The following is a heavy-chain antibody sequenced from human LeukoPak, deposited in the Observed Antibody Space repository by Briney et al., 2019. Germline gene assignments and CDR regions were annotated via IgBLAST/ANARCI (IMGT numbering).Heavy chain of an antibody. CDR3: ARTRAVYDAFDI. J-gene: IGHJ3*02. CDR2: IYYSGST. CDR1: GGSISSYY. D-gene: IGHD2-8*01. Sequence: SETLSLTCTVSGGSISSYYWSWIRQPPGKGLEWIGYIYYSGSTNYNPSLKSRVTISVDTSKNQFFLKLSSVTAADTAVYYCARTRAVYDAFDIWGQGTMVTVSS. V-gene: IGHV4-59*08.